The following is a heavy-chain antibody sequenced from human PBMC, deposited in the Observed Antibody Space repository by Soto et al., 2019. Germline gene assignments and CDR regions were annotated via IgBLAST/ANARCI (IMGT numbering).Heavy chain of an antibody. J-gene: IGHJ6*02. CDR1: GFTLTTYT. CDR2: ITSSSGHI. V-gene: IGHV3-21*01. CDR3: VRERGLSSFYGMDV. Sequence: VGSLRLSCEASGFTLTTYTMSWVRQASGKGLEWVSSITSSSGHIYYADSVKGRFTISRDNARNSLYLQMNSLRAEDTAVYYCVRERGLSSFYGMDVRGQGTTVTVSS. D-gene: IGHD3-10*01.